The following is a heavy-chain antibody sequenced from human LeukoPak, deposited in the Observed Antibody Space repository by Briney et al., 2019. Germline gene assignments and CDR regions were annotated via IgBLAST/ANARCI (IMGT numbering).Heavy chain of an antibody. J-gene: IGHJ4*02. CDR3: ARAHWDCSSTNCYKRHYLPLDF. D-gene: IGHD2-2*02. Sequence: SSVKVSCKASGGTFSNYAFSWVRQGPGQGLEWMGGIIPIFGMPNYAQKFQGRVTITTDESTSTAYMELTSLRSEDTAVYYCARAHWDCSSTNCYKRHYLPLDFWGQGTLVTVSS. CDR2: IIPIFGMP. CDR1: GGTFSNYA. V-gene: IGHV1-69*05.